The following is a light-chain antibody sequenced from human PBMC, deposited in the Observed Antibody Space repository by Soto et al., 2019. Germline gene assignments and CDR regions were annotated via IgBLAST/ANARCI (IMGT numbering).Light chain of an antibody. V-gene: IGKV3-20*01. J-gene: IGKJ4*01. Sequence: EIVLTQSPGTLSLSPGERATLSCRASQSVNYLAWYQQKPGQAPRLLISGASSRATGIPDRFSGSGSGTDFTLTISRLEPEDFAVYYCQQDGSSPVTFGGGTKVEIQ. CDR3: QQDGSSPVT. CDR2: GAS. CDR1: QSVNY.